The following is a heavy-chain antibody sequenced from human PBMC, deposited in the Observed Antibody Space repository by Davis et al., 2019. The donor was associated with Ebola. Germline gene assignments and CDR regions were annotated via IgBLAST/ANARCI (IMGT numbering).Heavy chain of an antibody. J-gene: IGHJ4*02. Sequence: PGGSLRPSCAASGFTSNSYAMSWVRHAPGKGLEWVSILSGTGGFRYYADSVKGRFTISRDNSKNTLYLQMNSLRVEDTAVYYCAKFSTYLDSTGYYLDYWGQGTLVTVSS. CDR2: LSGTGGFR. CDR1: GFTSNSYA. V-gene: IGHV3-23*01. CDR3: AKFSTYLDSTGYYLDY. D-gene: IGHD3-22*01.